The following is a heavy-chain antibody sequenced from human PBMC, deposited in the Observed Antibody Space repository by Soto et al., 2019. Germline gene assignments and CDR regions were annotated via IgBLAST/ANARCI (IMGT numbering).Heavy chain of an antibody. CDR2: ISSSGTYT. Sequence: GGSLRLSCAASGFPFSDYYMSWIRQAPGKGLEWVSYISSSGTYTNYADSVKGRFTISRDNAKNSLYLQMNSLRAEDTAVYYCASLPQQLVDFWGQGTLVTVSS. J-gene: IGHJ4*02. V-gene: IGHV3-11*06. CDR1: GFPFSDYY. D-gene: IGHD6-13*01. CDR3: ASLPQQLVDF.